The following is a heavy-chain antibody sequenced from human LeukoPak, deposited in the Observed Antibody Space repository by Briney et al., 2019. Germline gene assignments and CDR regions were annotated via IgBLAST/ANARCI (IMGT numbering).Heavy chain of an antibody. D-gene: IGHD1-20*01. CDR1: GFTFSSYA. J-gene: IGHJ4*02. CDR2: ISYDGSKK. CDR3: AKCRGNWNDGDFDY. Sequence: GGSLRLSCAASGFTFSSYAMHWVRQGPGKGLEWVAVISYDGSKKYYADSVRGRFTISRDNSKNTLYLQMNSLRAEDTAVYYCAKCRGNWNDGDFDYWGQGTLVTVSS. V-gene: IGHV3-30-3*02.